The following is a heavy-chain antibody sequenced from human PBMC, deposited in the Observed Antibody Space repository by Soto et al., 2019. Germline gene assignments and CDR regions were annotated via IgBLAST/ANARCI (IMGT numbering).Heavy chain of an antibody. CDR3: ARAQTKTRKKYVVVVADDYYYYGMDV. CDR1: GGSISSYY. J-gene: IGHJ6*02. Sequence: SETLSLTCTVSGGSISSYYWSWIRQPPGKGLEWIGYIYYSGSTNYNPSLKSRVTISVDTSKNQFSLKLSSVTAADTAVYYCARAQTKTRKKYVVVVADDYYYYGMDVWGQGTTVTVSS. V-gene: IGHV4-59*01. D-gene: IGHD2-15*01. CDR2: IYYSGST.